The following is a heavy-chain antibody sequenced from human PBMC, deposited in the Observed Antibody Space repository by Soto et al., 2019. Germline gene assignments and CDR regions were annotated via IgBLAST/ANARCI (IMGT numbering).Heavy chain of an antibody. Sequence: QVQLVESGGGVVQPGRSLRLSCTASGFTFSSYGMHWVRQAPGKGLEWVAVIWYDGRYEYYADSVKGRFTISRDNSQNTLYLQMNSLRAEDTAVYYCARDGGYCTGPTCSLYNWFDPWGQGTLVTVSS. V-gene: IGHV3-33*01. J-gene: IGHJ5*02. CDR3: ARDGGYCTGPTCSLYNWFDP. CDR1: GFTFSSYG. D-gene: IGHD2-8*02. CDR2: IWYDGRYE.